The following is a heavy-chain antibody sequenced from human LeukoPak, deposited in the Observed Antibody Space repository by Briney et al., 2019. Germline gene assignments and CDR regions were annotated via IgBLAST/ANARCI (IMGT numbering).Heavy chain of an antibody. D-gene: IGHD1-26*01. V-gene: IGHV1-24*01. CDR3: ATASGSYNYHFDY. J-gene: IGHJ4*02. CDR1: GYTLTELS. Sequence: ASVKVSCKVSGYTLTELSMLWVRQAPGKGLEWVGGFDPEDGETIYAQKFQGRVTMTEDTSTDTAYMELSSLRSEDTAVYYCATASGSYNYHFDYWGQGTLVTVSS. CDR2: FDPEDGET.